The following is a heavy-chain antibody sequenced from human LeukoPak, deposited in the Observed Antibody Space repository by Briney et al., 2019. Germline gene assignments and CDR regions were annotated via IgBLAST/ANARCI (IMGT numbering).Heavy chain of an antibody. J-gene: IGHJ3*02. CDR1: GGSISSGGYY. CDR3: ARDRPSITMVRGVLTNKADAFDI. Sequence: SQTLSLTCTVSGGSISSGGYYWIWIRQHQGKGLEWIGYIYDSGSTYYNPSRKRRISIAVDTSKNQFSLKLSSVTAADTAVYYCARDRPSITMVRGVLTNKADAFDIWGQGTMVTVSS. V-gene: IGHV4-31*03. CDR2: IYDSGST. D-gene: IGHD3-10*01.